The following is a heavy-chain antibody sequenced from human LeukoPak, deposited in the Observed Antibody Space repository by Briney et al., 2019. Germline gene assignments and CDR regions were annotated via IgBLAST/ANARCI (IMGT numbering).Heavy chain of an antibody. CDR1: GFTFSTFG. CDR2: IGNDGSNK. D-gene: IGHD2-15*01. V-gene: IGHV3-30*02. Sequence: GVSLRLSCAASGFTFSTFGMHWVCQAPGKGLEWLAFIGNDGSNKYYVDSVKGRFTISRDNSKNTLYLQMNTLRAEDTAVYHCAAHQGYCSGGGCGPYWGQGTQVTVSS. CDR3: AAHQGYCSGGGCGPY. J-gene: IGHJ4*02.